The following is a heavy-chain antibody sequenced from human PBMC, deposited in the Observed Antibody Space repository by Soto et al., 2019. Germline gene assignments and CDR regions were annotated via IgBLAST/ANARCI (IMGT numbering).Heavy chain of an antibody. V-gene: IGHV4-31*03. CDR1: GGSISSGDYY. Sequence: QVQLQESGPGLVKPSQTLSLTCTVSGGSISSGDYYWSWIRQHPGKGLEWIGYIYYSGSTYYNPSLKSRVTISVATSKHQFSLKLSSLTAADTAVYYCARWWSGSRQGFDPWGQGTLVTVSS. D-gene: IGHD3-3*01. CDR2: IYYSGST. J-gene: IGHJ5*02. CDR3: ARWWSGSRQGFDP.